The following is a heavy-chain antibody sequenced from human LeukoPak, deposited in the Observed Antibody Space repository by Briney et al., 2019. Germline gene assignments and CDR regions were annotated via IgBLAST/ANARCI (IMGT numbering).Heavy chain of an antibody. Sequence: GESLKISCKASGYSFTNYWIAWVRQMPGKGLEWMGILYPGDSDTRYSPSFQGQVTISADKSINTSYLQWSSLKASDTAIYYCAKGRQQLASLTWFDPWGQGTLVTVSS. CDR2: LYPGDSDT. CDR3: AKGRQQLASLTWFDP. CDR1: GYSFTNYW. D-gene: IGHD6-13*01. V-gene: IGHV5-51*01. J-gene: IGHJ5*02.